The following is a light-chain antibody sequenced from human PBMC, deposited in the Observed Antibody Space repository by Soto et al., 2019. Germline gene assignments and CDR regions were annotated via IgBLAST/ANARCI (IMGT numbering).Light chain of an antibody. CDR2: DVS. V-gene: IGLV2-14*03. CDR3: SSYTGTTTLGYV. J-gene: IGLJ1*01. Sequence: QSALTQPASVSGSPGQSITISCTGTGMDVGGFNFVSWYQQHPGKAPKLIIYDVSDRPAGVSNRFSGSKSGNTASLTISGLQTEDEAAYYCSSYTGTTTLGYVFGTGTKLTVL. CDR1: GMDVGGFNF.